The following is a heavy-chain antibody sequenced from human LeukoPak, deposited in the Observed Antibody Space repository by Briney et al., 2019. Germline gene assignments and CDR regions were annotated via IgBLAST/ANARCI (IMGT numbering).Heavy chain of an antibody. CDR3: ARVVAAYDGRSFDY. CDR2: INPNSGNT. Sequence: ASVKVSCKASGYTFTGYYMHWVRQAPGQGLEWMGRINPNSGNTGYAQKFQGRVTMTRDTSISTAYMELSSLRSEDTAVYYCARVVAAYDGRSFDYWGQGTLVTVSS. V-gene: IGHV1-8*02. J-gene: IGHJ4*02. D-gene: IGHD2-15*01. CDR1: GYTFTGYY.